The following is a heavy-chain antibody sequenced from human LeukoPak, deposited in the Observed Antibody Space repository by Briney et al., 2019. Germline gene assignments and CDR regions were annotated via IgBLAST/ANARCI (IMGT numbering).Heavy chain of an antibody. V-gene: IGHV3-23*01. Sequence: GGSLRLSCVGSGFTFSSHAMGWVRQAPGKGLEWVSTIGSGGNTYYADSVKGRFTISRDNSKNTLFLQMNSLRAEDTAVYYCAKDAVVAATRWFDPWGQGTLVTVSS. CDR3: AKDAVVAATRWFDP. J-gene: IGHJ5*02. CDR1: GFTFSSHA. D-gene: IGHD2-15*01. CDR2: IGSGGNT.